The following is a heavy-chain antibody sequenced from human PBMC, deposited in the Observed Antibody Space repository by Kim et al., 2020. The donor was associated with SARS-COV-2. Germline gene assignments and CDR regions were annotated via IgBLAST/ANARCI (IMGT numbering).Heavy chain of an antibody. D-gene: IGHD3-22*01. CDR2: ITSKGAGGTI. V-gene: IGHV3-15*01. Sequence: GGSLRLSCAASGLTFKDAWMNWVRQAPGKGLEWVGRITSKGAGGTIDYASTVQGRFTISRADSENMLLMQMNSLRTEDTAVYYCTHDSSGYYSFHYWGQGTLVTVSS. J-gene: IGHJ4*02. CDR1: GLTFKDAW. CDR3: THDSSGYYSFHY.